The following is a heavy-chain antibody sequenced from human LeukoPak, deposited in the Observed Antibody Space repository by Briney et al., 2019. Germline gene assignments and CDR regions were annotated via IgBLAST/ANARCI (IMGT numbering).Heavy chain of an antibody. CDR1: GFTFSNYD. Sequence: PGGSLRLSCVASGFTFSNYDMHWVRQAPGKGLEWVAVISYEGSSKYYADSVKGRFTISRDNSKNTLHLQMDSLRDEDTAVYYCASPKRGDAILPDHWGQGTLVTVSS. D-gene: IGHD3-10*01. J-gene: IGHJ5*02. V-gene: IGHV3-30*04. CDR2: ISYEGSSK. CDR3: ASPKRGDAILPDH.